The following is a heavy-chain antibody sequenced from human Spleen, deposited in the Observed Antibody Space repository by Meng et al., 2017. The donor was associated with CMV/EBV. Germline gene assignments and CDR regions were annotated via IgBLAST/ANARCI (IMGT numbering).Heavy chain of an antibody. Sequence: GESLKISCAASGFIFSNHAMHWVRQTPGRGLECVSTISDDGGRTYYADSVKGRFTISRDNAKNSLYLQMNSLRVEDMALYYCAKDIGAYYGSGGYLNAFDIWGQGTMVTVSS. CDR2: ISDDGGRT. V-gene: IGHV3-64*02. J-gene: IGHJ3*02. CDR1: GFIFSNHA. CDR3: AKDIGAYYGSGGYLNAFDI. D-gene: IGHD3-10*01.